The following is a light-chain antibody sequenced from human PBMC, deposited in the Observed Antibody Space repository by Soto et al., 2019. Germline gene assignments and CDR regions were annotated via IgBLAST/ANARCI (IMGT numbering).Light chain of an antibody. CDR3: QQRHRWPIT. J-gene: IGKJ5*01. CDR1: QSVSSSY. CDR2: GAS. Sequence: EIVLTQSPGTLSLSPGERATLSCRASQSVSSSYLAWYQQKPGQAPRLLIYGASSRATGIPDRFSGSGSGTDFTLTISSLEPEDSAVYYCQQRHRWPITFGQGTRLE. V-gene: IGKV3D-20*02.